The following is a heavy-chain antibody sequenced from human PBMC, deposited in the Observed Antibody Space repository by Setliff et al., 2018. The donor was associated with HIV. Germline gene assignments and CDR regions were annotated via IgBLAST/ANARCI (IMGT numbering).Heavy chain of an antibody. CDR3: ATANQASKSYYYDSSGYPDAFDI. J-gene: IGHJ3*02. V-gene: IGHV1-24*01. Sequence: ASVKVSCKVSGYTLTELSRHWVRQAPGKGLEWMGGFDPEDGETIYAQKFQGRVTTTEDTSTDTAYMELSSLRSEDTAVYYCATANQASKSYYYDSSGYPDAFDIWGQGTMVTVSS. CDR1: GYTLTELS. CDR2: FDPEDGET. D-gene: IGHD3-22*01.